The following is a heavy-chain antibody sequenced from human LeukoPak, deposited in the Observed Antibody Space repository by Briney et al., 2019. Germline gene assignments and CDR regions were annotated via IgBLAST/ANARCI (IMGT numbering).Heavy chain of an antibody. Sequence: PGGSLRLSCAASGFTFNYYNMNWVRQAPGKGLEWISYISSSSDSIFYADSVMGRFTISRDNAQNSLYLQMNSLRVEDTAVYFCARDKFRVGVAAFDYWGQGTLVTVSS. CDR2: ISSSSDSI. D-gene: IGHD6-19*01. V-gene: IGHV3-48*01. CDR3: ARDKFRVGVAAFDY. J-gene: IGHJ4*02. CDR1: GFTFNYYN.